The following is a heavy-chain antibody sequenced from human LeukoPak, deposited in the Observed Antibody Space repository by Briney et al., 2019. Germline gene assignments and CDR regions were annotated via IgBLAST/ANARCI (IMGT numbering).Heavy chain of an antibody. CDR3: AKDRNYYDSSGYYWGPGDY. D-gene: IGHD3-22*01. CDR1: GFTVSNNG. J-gene: IGHJ4*02. CDR2: ISGTGGST. V-gene: IGHV3-23*01. Sequence: GGSLRLSCAASGFTVSNNGLSWFRQAPGKGLEWVSDISGTGGSTYYADSVKGRFTISRDNSKNTLYLQMNSLRAEDTAVYYCAKDRNYYDSSGYYWGPGDYWGQGTLVTVSS.